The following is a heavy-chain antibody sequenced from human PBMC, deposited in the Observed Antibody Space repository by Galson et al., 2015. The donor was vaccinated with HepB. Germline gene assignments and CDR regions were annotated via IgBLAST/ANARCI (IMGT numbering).Heavy chain of an antibody. CDR2: ISSTSSYI. CDR3: ARGPGLEFDY. Sequence: SLGLSCAASGFTFSSYSMNWVRQAPGKGLEWVSSISSTSSYIYYADSVKGRFTISRDNAKNSLYLQMNSLRAEDTAMYYCARGPGLEFDYWGQGTLVTVSS. J-gene: IGHJ4*02. CDR1: GFTFSSYS. V-gene: IGHV3-21*01. D-gene: IGHD5/OR15-5a*01.